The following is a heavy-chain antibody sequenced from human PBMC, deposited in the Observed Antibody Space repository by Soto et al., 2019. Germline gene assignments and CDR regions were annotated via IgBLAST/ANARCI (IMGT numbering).Heavy chain of an antibody. Sequence: QVQLVESGGGVVQPGGSLRLSCTTSGFTFNTYGMYWVRQAPGKGLEWVAIIWYDGRNKYYGDSVKGRFNISRDNSKNTLYLQMNSLRAEDTALYYCARGDCTGAYCYSWPFNYGVDVWGQGTTVTVSS. CDR2: IWYDGRNK. J-gene: IGHJ6*02. CDR3: ARGDCTGAYCYSWPFNYGVDV. V-gene: IGHV3-33*08. D-gene: IGHD2-15*01. CDR1: GFTFNTYG.